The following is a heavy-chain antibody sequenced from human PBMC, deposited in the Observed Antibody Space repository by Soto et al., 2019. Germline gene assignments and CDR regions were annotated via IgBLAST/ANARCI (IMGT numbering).Heavy chain of an antibody. CDR2: ISGSGGST. CDR3: AKEDTAMVTHDLFDY. V-gene: IGHV3-23*01. J-gene: IGHJ4*02. CDR1: GFTFSSYA. D-gene: IGHD5-18*01. Sequence: EVQLLESGGGLVQPGGSLRLSCAASGFTFSSYAMSWVRQAPGKGLEWVSAISGSGGSTYYAESVKGRFTISRDHSKNTLYLQMNSLRAEDTAVYYCAKEDTAMVTHDLFDYWGQGTLVTVSS.